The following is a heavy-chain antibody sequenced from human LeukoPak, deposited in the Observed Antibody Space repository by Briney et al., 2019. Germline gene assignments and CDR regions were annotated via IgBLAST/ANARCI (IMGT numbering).Heavy chain of an antibody. CDR1: GFTFSNYW. CDR3: ARDLPDY. D-gene: IGHD2-2*01. V-gene: IGHV3-74*03. J-gene: IGHJ4*02. Sequence: GGSLRLSCAASGFTFSNYWVHWVRQAPGKGLVWVSRINRDGSTTKYADSVKGRFTVSRDNAKNTVNLQMNSLRAEDTAVYYCARDLPDYWGQGTLVTVSS. CDR2: INRDGSTT.